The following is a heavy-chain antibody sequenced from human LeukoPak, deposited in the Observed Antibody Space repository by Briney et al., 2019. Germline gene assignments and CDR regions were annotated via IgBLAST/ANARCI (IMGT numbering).Heavy chain of an antibody. CDR2: ISGSGAST. D-gene: IGHD2-15*01. CDR1: GFSFGSYA. V-gene: IGHV3-23*01. Sequence: GGSLRLSCAASGFSFGSYAMSWVRQAPGKGLEWVSVISGSGASTSYADSVKGRFTISRDNSKNTLYLQMNSLRAEDTAVYYCARAPHCSGGSCRNWFDPWGQGTLVTVSS. J-gene: IGHJ5*02. CDR3: ARAPHCSGGSCRNWFDP.